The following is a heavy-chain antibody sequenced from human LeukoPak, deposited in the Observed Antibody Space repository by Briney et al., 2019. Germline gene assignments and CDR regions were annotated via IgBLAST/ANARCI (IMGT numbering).Heavy chain of an antibody. CDR1: GFIFSDQN. Sequence: GGSLRPSCAASGFIFSDQNMNWVRQAPGKGLEWVSSISRTSNYIYYADSVKGRFTISRDNANNSLYLQMNSLRAEDTAVYYCARTGYSLPSFDYWGQGTLVTVSS. V-gene: IGHV3-21*01. CDR2: ISRTSNYI. D-gene: IGHD2-21*01. J-gene: IGHJ4*02. CDR3: ARTGYSLPSFDY.